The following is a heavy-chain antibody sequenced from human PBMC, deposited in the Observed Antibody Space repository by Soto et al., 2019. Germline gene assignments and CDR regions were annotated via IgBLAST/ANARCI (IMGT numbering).Heavy chain of an antibody. D-gene: IGHD2-15*01. V-gene: IGHV3-30-3*01. CDR3: ARDRGGDIVVVVAARGLDY. J-gene: IGHJ4*02. CDR1: GFTFSSYA. CDR2: ISYDGSNK. Sequence: QVQLVESGGGVVQPGRSLRLSCAASGFTFSSYAMHWVRQAPGKGLEWVAVISYDGSNKYYADSVKGRFTISRDNSKNTLYLQMNSLRADDTAVYYCARDRGGDIVVVVAARGLDYWGQGTLVTVSS.